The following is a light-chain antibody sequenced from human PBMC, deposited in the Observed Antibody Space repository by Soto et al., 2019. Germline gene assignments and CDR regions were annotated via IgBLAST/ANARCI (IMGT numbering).Light chain of an antibody. CDR2: LGS. J-gene: IGKJ1*01. Sequence: LVVTQSPRSLLVPPGEPASMSRRASPSLHSNGINYLHWYLQKPGQSPQLPIYLGSNRASGVPDRFSGSGSGTEYTLNIRRVEAEDVGVYYCMQALQKPSTFGQGTKVDIK. CDR3: MQALQKPST. V-gene: IGKV2-28*01. CDR1: PSLHSNGINY.